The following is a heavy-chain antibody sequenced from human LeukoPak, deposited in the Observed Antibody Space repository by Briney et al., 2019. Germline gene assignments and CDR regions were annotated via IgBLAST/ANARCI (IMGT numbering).Heavy chain of an antibody. J-gene: IGHJ4*02. V-gene: IGHV4-39*07. D-gene: IGHD4-11*01. CDR2: IYYSGST. Sequence: SETLSLTCTVSGGSISSSSYYWGWIRQPPGKGLEWIGSIYYSGSTYYNPSLKSRVTISVDTSKNQFSLQLNSVTPEDTAVYYCARVKRVYYSNPFDYWGQGTLVTVSS. CDR3: ARVKRVYYSNPFDY. CDR1: GGSISSSSYY.